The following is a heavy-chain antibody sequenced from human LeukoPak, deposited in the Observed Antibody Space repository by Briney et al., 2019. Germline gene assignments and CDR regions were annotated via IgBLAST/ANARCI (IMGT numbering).Heavy chain of an antibody. J-gene: IGHJ4*02. D-gene: IGHD6-6*01. CDR3: ARSEYSSSPLLY. V-gene: IGHV3-23*01. CDR2: ISGSGGST. CDR1: GFTFSSYA. Sequence: GGSLRLSCAASGFTFSSYAMSWVRQAPGKGLEWVSAISGSGGSTYYADSVKGRFTVSRDNSKNTLYLQMNSLRAEDTAVYYCARSEYSSSPLLYWGQGTLVTVSS.